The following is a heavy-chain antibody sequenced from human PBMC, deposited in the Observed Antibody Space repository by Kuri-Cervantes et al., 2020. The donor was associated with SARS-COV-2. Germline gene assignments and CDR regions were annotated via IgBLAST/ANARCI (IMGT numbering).Heavy chain of an antibody. CDR1: GFSLSRYT. Sequence: ESLKISCAASGFSLSRYTMNWVRQAPGKALEWVSSISGSGSYIYYAGSVKGRFTISKESGENSLYLHMNSLRGDDTAVYYCARVAGEGPIYYYYMDVWGKGTTVTVSS. J-gene: IGHJ6*03. D-gene: IGHD2-21*01. V-gene: IGHV3-21*01. CDR3: ARVAGEGPIYYYYMDV. CDR2: ISGSGSYI.